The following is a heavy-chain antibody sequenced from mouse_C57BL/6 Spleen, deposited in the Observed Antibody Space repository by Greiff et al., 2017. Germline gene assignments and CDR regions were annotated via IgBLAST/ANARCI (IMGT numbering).Heavy chain of an antibody. J-gene: IGHJ3*01. CDR1: GYTFTNYW. V-gene: IGHV1-63*01. Sequence: VQLQQSGAELVRPGTSVKMSCKASGYTFTNYWIGWAKQRPGHGLEWIGDIYPGGGYTNYNEKFKGKATLTADKSSSTAYMQFSSLTSEDSAIYYCASGGGYEGFAYWGQGTLVTVSA. CDR2: IYPGGGYT. CDR3: ASGGGYEGFAY. D-gene: IGHD2-2*01.